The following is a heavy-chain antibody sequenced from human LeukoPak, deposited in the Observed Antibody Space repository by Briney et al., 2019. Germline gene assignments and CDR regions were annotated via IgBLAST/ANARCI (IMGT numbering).Heavy chain of an antibody. CDR1: GGSISSGGYS. V-gene: IGHV4-30-2*01. CDR3: ARTHRGRGAFDI. J-gene: IGHJ3*02. D-gene: IGHD3-10*01. Sequence: SETLSLTCAVSGGSISSGGYSWSWIRQPPGKGLEWIGYIYHSGSTYYNPSLKSQVTISVDRSKNQFSLKLSSVTAADTAVYYCARTHRGRGAFDIWGQGTMVTVSS. CDR2: IYHSGST.